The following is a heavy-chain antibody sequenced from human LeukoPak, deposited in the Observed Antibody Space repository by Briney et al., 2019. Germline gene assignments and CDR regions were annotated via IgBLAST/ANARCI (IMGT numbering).Heavy chain of an antibody. Sequence: SRSLRLSCAASGFTFDDYAMHWVRQAPGKGLEWVSGISWNSGSIDYADSVKGRFTISRDNAKNSLYLQMNSLRGEDMALYYCAKAESSAWYRPFDYWGQGTLVTVSS. CDR2: ISWNSGSI. J-gene: IGHJ4*02. V-gene: IGHV3-9*03. CDR1: GFTFDDYA. D-gene: IGHD6-19*01. CDR3: AKAESSAWYRPFDY.